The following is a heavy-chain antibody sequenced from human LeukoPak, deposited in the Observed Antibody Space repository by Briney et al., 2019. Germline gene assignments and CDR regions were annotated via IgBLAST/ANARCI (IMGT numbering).Heavy chain of an antibody. J-gene: IGHJ4*02. CDR2: IYYSGST. Sequence: PSETLSLTCTVSGGSISSYYWSWIRQPPGRGLEWIGYIYYSGSTNYNPSLKSRDTISVDTSKNQFSLKLSSVTAADTAVYYCARAPYSSGWYLVDYWGQGTLVTVSS. V-gene: IGHV4-59*01. CDR1: GGSISSYY. CDR3: ARAPYSSGWYLVDY. D-gene: IGHD6-19*01.